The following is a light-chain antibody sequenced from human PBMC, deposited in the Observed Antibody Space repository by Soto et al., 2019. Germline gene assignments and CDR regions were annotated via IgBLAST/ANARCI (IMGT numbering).Light chain of an antibody. CDR1: QSVSNDF. J-gene: IGKJ1*01. V-gene: IGKV3-20*01. CDR3: HQYGSSPWT. CDR2: GAS. Sequence: EIVLTQSPGILSLSPGERATLSCRASQSVSNDFLAWYQQKPGQAPRLLIYGASTRATDVPDRFRGSGSGADFTLTISRLEPEDFVVYYCHQYGSSPWTFGQGTKVEIK.